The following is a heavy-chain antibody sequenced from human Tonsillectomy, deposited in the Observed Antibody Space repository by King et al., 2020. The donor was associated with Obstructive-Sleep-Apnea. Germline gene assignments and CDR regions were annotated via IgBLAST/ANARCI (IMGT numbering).Heavy chain of an antibody. CDR3: ARGLSATVTPIPFDF. D-gene: IGHD4-17*01. J-gene: IGHJ4*02. CDR1: GYTFTSLG. V-gene: IGHV1-18*04. Sequence: QLVQSGAEVKKPGASGKVSCKASGYTFTSLGISWVRQAPRQGLEWIGWISTYNGNTNFAQKFRGRVTMTTDTSTTTGYMGLRGLRSDDTAIYYCARGLSATVTPIPFDFWGQGTLVSVSS. CDR2: ISTYNGNT.